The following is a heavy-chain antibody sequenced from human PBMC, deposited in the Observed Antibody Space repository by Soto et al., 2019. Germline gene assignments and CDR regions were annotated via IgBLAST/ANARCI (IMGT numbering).Heavy chain of an antibody. Sequence: SVKVSCKASGGTFSSYAISWVRQAPGQGLEWMGGIIPIFGTANYAQKFQGRVTITADKSTSTAYMELSSLRSEDTAVYYCARGGRGRPYRSSRPYWYFDLWGRGTLVTVSS. V-gene: IGHV1-69*06. D-gene: IGHD6-13*01. CDR1: GGTFSSYA. J-gene: IGHJ2*01. CDR2: IIPIFGTA. CDR3: ARGGRGRPYRSSRPYWYFDL.